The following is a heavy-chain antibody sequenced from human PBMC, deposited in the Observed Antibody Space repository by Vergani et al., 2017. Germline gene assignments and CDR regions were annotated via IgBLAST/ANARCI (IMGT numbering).Heavy chain of an antibody. CDR1: GGSISSSSYY. D-gene: IGHD4-17*01. CDR2: IYYSGST. J-gene: IGHJ6*03. V-gene: IGHV4-39*07. Sequence: QLQLQESGPGLVKPSETLSLTCTVSGGSISSSSYYWGWIRQPPGKGLEWIGSIYYSGSTYYNPSLKSRVTISVDTSKNQFSLKLSSVTAADTAVYYCARLDYGDYGDPYYYYYYMDVWGKGTTVTVSS. CDR3: ARLDYGDYGDPYYYYYYMDV.